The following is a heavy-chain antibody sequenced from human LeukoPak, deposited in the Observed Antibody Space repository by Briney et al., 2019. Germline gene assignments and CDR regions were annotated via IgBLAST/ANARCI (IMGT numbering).Heavy chain of an antibody. V-gene: IGHV4-59*12. D-gene: IGHD3-16*01. CDR3: ARDLAGEWGNYFDY. CDR1: GGSIIGYY. Sequence: SETLSLTCTVSGGSIIGYYWNWVRHRPGRGLEWIGYVHYSGSTKYNSSLSNRVIISIDTSKNQFSLRLTSVTPADTAVYYCARDLAGEWGNYFDYWGQGIVVTVPS. J-gene: IGHJ4*02. CDR2: VHYSGST.